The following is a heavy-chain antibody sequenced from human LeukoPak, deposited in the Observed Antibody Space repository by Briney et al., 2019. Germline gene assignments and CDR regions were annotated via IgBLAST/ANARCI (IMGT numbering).Heavy chain of an antibody. V-gene: IGHV1-18*01. CDR3: ARFRFYYYDSSGYYQYYFDY. D-gene: IGHD3-22*01. CDR2: ISAYNGNT. Sequence: ASVKVSCKASGYTFTSYGISWVRQAPGQGLEWMGWISAYNGNTNYAQKLQGRVTMTTDTSTSTAYMELRSLGSDDTAVYYCARFRFYYYDSSGYYQYYFDYWGQGTPVTVSS. CDR1: GYTFTSYG. J-gene: IGHJ4*02.